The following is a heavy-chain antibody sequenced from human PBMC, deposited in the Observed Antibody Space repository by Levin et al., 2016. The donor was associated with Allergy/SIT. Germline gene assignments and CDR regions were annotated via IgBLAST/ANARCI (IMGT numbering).Heavy chain of an antibody. J-gene: IGHJ4*02. V-gene: IGHV1-46*01. CDR2: IIVSGGST. CDR3: AGEGLGVHLERRCFDS. Sequence: ASVKVSCKTGGYRFTDKYIHWVRQAPGQGLEWMGRIIVSGGSTIVAQHFRGRVTMTRDTSTSTVYMELSSLRSEDTAVYYCAGEGLGVHLERRCFDSWGQGTLVTVSS. D-gene: IGHD1-1*01. CDR1: GYRFTDKY.